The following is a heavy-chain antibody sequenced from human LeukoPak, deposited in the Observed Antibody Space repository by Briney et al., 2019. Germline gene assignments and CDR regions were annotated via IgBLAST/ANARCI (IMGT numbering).Heavy chain of an antibody. CDR3: VKYSNSCYDP. D-gene: IGHD2-2*01. V-gene: IGHV3-64D*06. Sequence: GGSLRLSCAASGFIFSSYSMNWVRQAPGTGLEYVSAISTDGRGTYYADSVKGRFTISRDNSKNTLYLQMSSLRPEDTAIYYCVKYSNSCYDPWGQGTLVTVSS. CDR2: ISTDGRGT. CDR1: GFIFSSYS. J-gene: IGHJ5*02.